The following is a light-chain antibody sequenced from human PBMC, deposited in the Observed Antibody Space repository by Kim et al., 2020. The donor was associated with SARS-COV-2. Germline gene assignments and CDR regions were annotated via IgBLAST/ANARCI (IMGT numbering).Light chain of an antibody. CDR1: QRVANNY. V-gene: IGKV3-20*01. CDR3: QQYGRSPPG. Sequence: LSPGESATLSCRASQRVANNYLAWYQQKPGQAPRLLIYGALSRPSGIPDRFSGSGSGTDFTLTISRVEPEDSAVYYCQQYGRSPPGFGQGTKLEI. CDR2: GAL. J-gene: IGKJ2*03.